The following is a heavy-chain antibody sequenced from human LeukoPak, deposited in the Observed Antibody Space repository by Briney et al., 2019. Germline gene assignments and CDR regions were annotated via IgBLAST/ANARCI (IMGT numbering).Heavy chain of an antibody. D-gene: IGHD6-13*01. Sequence: SETLSLTCAVYGGSFSGYYWSWIRQPPGKGLEWIGEINHSGSTNYNPSLKSRVTISVDTSKNQFSLKLSSVTAADTAVYYCARQHGSSWRFDPWGRGTLVTVSS. CDR2: INHSGST. J-gene: IGHJ5*02. CDR3: ARQHGSSWRFDP. CDR1: GGSFSGYY. V-gene: IGHV4-34*01.